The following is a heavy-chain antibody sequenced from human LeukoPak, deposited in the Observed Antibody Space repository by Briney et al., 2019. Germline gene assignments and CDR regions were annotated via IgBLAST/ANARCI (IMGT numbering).Heavy chain of an antibody. D-gene: IGHD3-16*01. J-gene: IGHJ4*02. V-gene: IGHV3-9*01. CDR1: GFTFEDYA. CDR3: AKDMGGGGPLDY. Sequence: PGRSLRLSCADSGFTFEDYAMHWVRQAPRKGLEWVSGIGWNGNNIGHAESVKGRFTMSRDNAKNSLSLQMNSLRVEDTALYYCAKDMGGGGPLDYWGQGTLVTVSS. CDR2: IGWNGNNI.